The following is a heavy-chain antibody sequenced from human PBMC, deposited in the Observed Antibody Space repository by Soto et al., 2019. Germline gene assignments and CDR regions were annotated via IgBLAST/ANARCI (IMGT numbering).Heavy chain of an antibody. CDR2: ISNNGAHT. D-gene: IGHD6-13*01. J-gene: IGHJ6*03. V-gene: IGHV3-64*01. Sequence: PGGSPRISCAASGFTLNNYEMHWVRQGSRKGLEYVSGISNNGAHTDYAKSVKGRFTISRDNSENTLYLQMGSLRAEDMALYYCARRGYGSRWPNVYMDVWGKGTTVTVSS. CDR1: GFTLNNYE. CDR3: ARRGYGSRWPNVYMDV.